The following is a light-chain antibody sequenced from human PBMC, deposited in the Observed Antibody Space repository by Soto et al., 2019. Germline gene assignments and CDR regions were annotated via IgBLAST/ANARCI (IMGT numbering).Light chain of an antibody. J-gene: IGLJ2*01. V-gene: IGLV2-8*01. Sequence: QSALTQPPSASGSPGPSVTISCTGTSSDVGGYNYVSWYQQHPGKAPKLMIYEVSKRPSGVPDRFSGSKSGNTASLTVSGLQAEDEADYHCSSHAGANKLVFGGGTKVTVL. CDR2: EVS. CDR1: SSDVGGYNY. CDR3: SSHAGANKLV.